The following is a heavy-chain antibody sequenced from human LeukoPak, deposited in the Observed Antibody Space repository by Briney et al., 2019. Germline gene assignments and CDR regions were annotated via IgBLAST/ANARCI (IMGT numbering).Heavy chain of an antibody. CDR1: GYTFTSYG. Sequence: ASVKVSCKASGYTFTSYGISWVRQAPGQGLEWMGWISAYNGNTNYAQNLQGRVTMTTDTSTSTAYMELRSLRSDDTAVYYCARDWGHYYGSGSYYSGYFDYWGQGTLVTVSS. CDR3: ARDWGHYYGSGSYYSGYFDY. CDR2: ISAYNGNT. J-gene: IGHJ4*02. V-gene: IGHV1-18*01. D-gene: IGHD3-10*01.